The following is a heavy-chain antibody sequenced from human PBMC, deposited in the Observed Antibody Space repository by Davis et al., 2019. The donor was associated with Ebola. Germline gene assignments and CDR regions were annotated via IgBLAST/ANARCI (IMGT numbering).Heavy chain of an antibody. Sequence: LSLSCTVSGGSTSSGGYSWSWIRQPPGKGLEWIGYIYHSGSTYYNPSLKSRVTISIDTSKNQFSLKLSSVTAADTAVYYCAGGYCTTTSCYMIFDYWGQGSLITVAS. D-gene: IGHD2-2*01. V-gene: IGHV4-30-2*01. J-gene: IGHJ4*02. CDR3: AGGYCTTTSCYMIFDY. CDR2: IYHSGST. CDR1: GGSTSSGGYS.